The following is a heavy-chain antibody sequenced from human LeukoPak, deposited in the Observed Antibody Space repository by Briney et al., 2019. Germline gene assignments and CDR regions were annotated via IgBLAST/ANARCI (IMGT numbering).Heavy chain of an antibody. V-gene: IGHV3-23*01. Sequence: PGGSLRLSCAASGFTFSSYAMSWVRQAPGKGLDWVSAISGSGGSTYYADSVKGRFTISRDNSKNTLYLQMNSLRAEDTAVYYCAKMIVVVTGYFQHWGQGTPVTVSS. CDR1: GFTFSSYA. J-gene: IGHJ1*01. CDR3: AKMIVVVTGYFQH. CDR2: ISGSGGST. D-gene: IGHD3-22*01.